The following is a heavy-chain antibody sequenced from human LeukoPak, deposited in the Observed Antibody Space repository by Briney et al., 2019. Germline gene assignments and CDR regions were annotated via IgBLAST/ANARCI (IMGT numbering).Heavy chain of an antibody. V-gene: IGHV4-59*01. CDR1: GGSISSYY. J-gene: IGHJ5*02. D-gene: IGHD6-19*01. Sequence: PSETLSLTCTVSGGSISSYYWSWIRQPPGKGLEWIGYIYYSGSTNYNPSLKSRVTISVDTSKNQFSLKLSSVTAADTAVYCCARAMAVAGLAWFDPWGQGTLVTVSS. CDR3: ARAMAVAGLAWFDP. CDR2: IYYSGST.